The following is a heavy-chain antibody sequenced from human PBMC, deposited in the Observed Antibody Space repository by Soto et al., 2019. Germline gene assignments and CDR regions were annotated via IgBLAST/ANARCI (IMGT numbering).Heavy chain of an antibody. CDR3: ARYKDRLQLGGNYYYGLYV. Sequence: QVQLVQSGAEVKKPGSSVTVSCKASGGTFGNSAISWVRQAPGQGLEWMGGIIPIFPTPYYAQKFQGRVKSTADESTSTAYMELTSLRSEDTAVYYCARYKDRLQLGGNYYYGLYVWGQGPTVTFSS. J-gene: IGHJ6*02. D-gene: IGHD5-12*01. CDR1: GGTFGNSA. CDR2: IIPIFPTP. V-gene: IGHV1-69*12.